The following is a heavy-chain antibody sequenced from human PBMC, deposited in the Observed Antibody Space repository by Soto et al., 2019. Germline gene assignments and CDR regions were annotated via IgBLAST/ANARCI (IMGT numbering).Heavy chain of an antibody. J-gene: IGHJ4*02. CDR3: ARVHYDILTGYQYYFDY. CDR1: GYTFTSYG. V-gene: IGHV1-18*01. D-gene: IGHD3-9*01. CDR2: ISAYNGNT. Sequence: ASVKVSCKASGYTFTSYGISWVRQAPGQGLEWMGWISAYNGNTNYAQKLQGRVTMTTDTSTSTAYMELRSLRSDDTAVYYCARVHYDILTGYQYYFDYWGQGTLVAVSS.